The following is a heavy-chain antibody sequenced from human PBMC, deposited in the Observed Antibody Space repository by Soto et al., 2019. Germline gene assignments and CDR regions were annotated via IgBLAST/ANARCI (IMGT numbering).Heavy chain of an antibody. CDR1: GFTFSSYS. V-gene: IGHV3-21*01. Sequence: PGGSLRLSCAASGFTFSSYSMNWVRQAPGKGLEWVSSISSSSSYIYYADSVKGRFTISRDNAKNSLYPQMNSLRAEDTAVYYCARRGPDYDDAFDIWGQGTMVTVSS. CDR2: ISSSSSYI. J-gene: IGHJ3*02. CDR3: ARRGPDYDDAFDI. D-gene: IGHD3-22*01.